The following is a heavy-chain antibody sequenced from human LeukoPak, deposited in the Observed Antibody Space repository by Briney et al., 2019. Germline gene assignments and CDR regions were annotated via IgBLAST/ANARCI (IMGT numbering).Heavy chain of an antibody. CDR2: ISSSGSTI. Sequence: GGSLRLSCAASGFTFSDYYMSWIRQAPGKGLEWVSYISSSGSTIYYADSVKGRFTISRDNAKNSLYLQMNSLRAEDTAVYYCTRGRVVVATIYGYYYGMDVWGQGTTVTVSS. V-gene: IGHV3-11*01. D-gene: IGHD5-12*01. CDR3: TRGRVVVATIYGYYYGMDV. J-gene: IGHJ6*02. CDR1: GFTFSDYY.